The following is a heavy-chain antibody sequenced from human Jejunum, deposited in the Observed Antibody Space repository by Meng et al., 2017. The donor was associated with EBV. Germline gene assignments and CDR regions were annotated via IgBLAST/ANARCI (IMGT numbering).Heavy chain of an antibody. Sequence: LQPQGAGSGLVKPFHPLSLTCAVSGDSITRGAYLWSWIRQPPGKGLEWIGNIYHIGSTYYNPSLKSRVTISVDRSKNQFSLKLTSVTAADTAVYYCARGGPDFGDYVPFDYWGQGTLVTVSS. V-gene: IGHV4-30-2*01. J-gene: IGHJ4*02. CDR1: GDSITRGAYL. CDR3: ARGGPDFGDYVPFDY. CDR2: IYHIGST. D-gene: IGHD4-17*01.